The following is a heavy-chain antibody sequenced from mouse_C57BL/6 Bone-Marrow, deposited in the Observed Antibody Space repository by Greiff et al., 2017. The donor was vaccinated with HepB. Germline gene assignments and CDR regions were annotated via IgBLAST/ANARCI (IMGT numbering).Heavy chain of an antibody. V-gene: IGHV1-82*01. J-gene: IGHJ3*01. CDR2: IYPGDGDT. CDR3: ANFYPWFAY. Sequence: QVQLQQSGPELVKPGASVKISCKASGYAFSSSWMNWVKQRPGKGLEWIGRIYPGDGDTNYNGKFKGKATLTADKSSSTAYMQLSSLTSEDSAVYFCANFYPWFAYWGQGTLATVSA. CDR1: GYAFSSSW. D-gene: IGHD2-1*01.